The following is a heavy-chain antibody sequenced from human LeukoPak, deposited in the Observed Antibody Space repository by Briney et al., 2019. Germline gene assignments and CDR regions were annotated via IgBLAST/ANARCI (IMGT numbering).Heavy chain of an antibody. J-gene: IGHJ6*03. Sequence: SVKVSCKASGGTFSSYAISWVRQAPGQGLEWMGGIIPVFGTVNYARKFQGRVTITADDSTSTAYMELSSLRSEDTAVYYCARATGGRLAKEKTDYYYYYMDVWGKGTTVTVSS. D-gene: IGHD6-25*01. V-gene: IGHV1-69*13. CDR3: ARATGGRLAKEKTDYYYYYMDV. CDR1: GGTFSSYA. CDR2: IIPVFGTV.